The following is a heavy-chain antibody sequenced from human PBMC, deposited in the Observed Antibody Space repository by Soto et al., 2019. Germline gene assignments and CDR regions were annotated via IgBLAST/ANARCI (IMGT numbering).Heavy chain of an antibody. CDR2: FDPEDGET. CDR3: ATGHKLPSEGYFDY. CDR1: GYTLSELS. Sequence: ASVKVSCKVSGYTLSELSMHWVRQAPGKGLEWMGSFDPEDGETIFGQNFQDRVTMTEDTSTDTAYMELSSLRSEDTAVYYCATGHKLPSEGYFDYWGQGALVNVSS. J-gene: IGHJ4*02. V-gene: IGHV1-24*01. D-gene: IGHD2-15*01.